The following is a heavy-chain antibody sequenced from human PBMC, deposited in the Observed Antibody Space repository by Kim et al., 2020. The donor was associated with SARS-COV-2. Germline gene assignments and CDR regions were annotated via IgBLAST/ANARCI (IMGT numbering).Heavy chain of an antibody. D-gene: IGHD6-13*01. J-gene: IGHJ4*02. CDR3: ARDLTFGTLRYFDY. Sequence: NPSLKSRVTISVDTSKNQFSLKLSSVTAADTAVYYCARDLTFGTLRYFDYWGQGTLVTVSS. V-gene: IGHV4-59*01.